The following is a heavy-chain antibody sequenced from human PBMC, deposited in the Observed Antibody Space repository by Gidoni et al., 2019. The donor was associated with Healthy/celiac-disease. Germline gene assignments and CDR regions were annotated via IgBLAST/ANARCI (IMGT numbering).Heavy chain of an antibody. CDR2: ISWNSVSI. CDR3: AKDTTGYSSSWYNY. V-gene: IGHV3-9*01. CDR1: GFTFDDYA. Sequence: EVQLVESGGGLVQPGRSLRLSCAASGFTFDDYAMHWVRQAPGKGLEWVSGISWNSVSIGYADSVKGRFTISRDNAKNSLYLQMNSLRAEDTALYYCAKDTTGYSSSWYNYWGQGTLVTVSS. J-gene: IGHJ4*02. D-gene: IGHD6-13*01.